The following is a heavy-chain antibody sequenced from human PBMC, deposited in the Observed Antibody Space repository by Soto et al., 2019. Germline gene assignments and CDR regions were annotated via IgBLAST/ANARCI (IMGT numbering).Heavy chain of an antibody. CDR2: IIPIFGTA. CDR3: ASKYYYDSSVIWFDP. CDR1: GGTFSSYA. D-gene: IGHD3-22*01. J-gene: IGHJ5*02. V-gene: IGHV1-69*13. Sequence: SVKVSCKAAGGTFSSYAISWVRQAPGQGLEWMGGIIPIFGTANYAQKFQGRVTITADESTSTAYMELSSLRSEDTAVYYCASKYYYDSSVIWFDPWGQGTLVTVSS.